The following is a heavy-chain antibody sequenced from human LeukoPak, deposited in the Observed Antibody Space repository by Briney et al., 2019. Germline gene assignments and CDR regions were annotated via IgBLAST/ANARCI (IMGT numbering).Heavy chain of an antibody. D-gene: IGHD3-22*01. CDR3: ARDQRVGDSSGYPLDY. Sequence: SETLSLTCTVSGASISSGGYCWSWIRQHPGKGLEWIVYIYYSGSTYYNPSLKSRVTISVDTSKNQSSLKLSSVTAADTAVYYCARDQRVGDSSGYPLDYWGQGTLVTVSS. CDR1: GASISSGGYC. V-gene: IGHV4-31*03. CDR2: IYYSGST. J-gene: IGHJ4*02.